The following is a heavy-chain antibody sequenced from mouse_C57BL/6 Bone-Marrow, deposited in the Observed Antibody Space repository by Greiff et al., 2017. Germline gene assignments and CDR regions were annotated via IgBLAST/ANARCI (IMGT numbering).Heavy chain of an antibody. J-gene: IGHJ4*01. Sequence: QVQLQQSGAELVRPGTSVKMSCKASGYTFTNYGIGWAKQRPGHGLEWIGDIYPGGGYTTYNEKFKGKATLTADKSSSTAYMQFSSLTSEDSAIYYCARKYYYAMGYWGQGTSVTVAS. CDR1: GYTFTNYG. CDR2: IYPGGGYT. V-gene: IGHV1-63*01. CDR3: ARKYYYAMGY.